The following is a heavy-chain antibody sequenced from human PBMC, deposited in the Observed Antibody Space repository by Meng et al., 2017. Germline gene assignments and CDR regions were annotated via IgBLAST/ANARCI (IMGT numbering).Heavy chain of an antibody. CDR1: GGSISSCHW. CDR2: IYLRGST. V-gene: IGHV4-4*02. J-gene: IGHJ4*02. D-gene: IGHD7-27*01. CDR3: ARDGRSWD. Sequence: QVRRQGSGTGLCTLSRTLSLTCAGSGGSISSCHWWSWVRQPPGKGLEWIGEIYLRGSTNYNPSLKSRVTISVDKSKNQFSLKLSSVTAADTAVYYCARDGRSWDWGQGTLVTVSS.